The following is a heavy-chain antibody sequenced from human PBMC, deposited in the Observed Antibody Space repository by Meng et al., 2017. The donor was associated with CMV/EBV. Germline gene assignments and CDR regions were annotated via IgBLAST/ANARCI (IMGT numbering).Heavy chain of an antibody. CDR3: ARGVGGWFDP. D-gene: IGHD1-26*01. Sequence: QVQLQQWGAGLLKPSKTLSLPCAVYGGSFSGYYWSWIRQPPGKGLEWIGEINHSGSTNYNPSLKSRVTISVDTSKNQFSLKLSSVTAADTAVYYCARGVGGWFDPWGQGTLVTVSS. CDR1: GGSFSGYY. V-gene: IGHV4-34*01. J-gene: IGHJ5*02. CDR2: INHSGST.